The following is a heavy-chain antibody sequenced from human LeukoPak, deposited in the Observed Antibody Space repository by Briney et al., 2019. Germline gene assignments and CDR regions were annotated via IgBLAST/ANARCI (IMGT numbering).Heavy chain of an antibody. Sequence: SETLSLTCTVSGGSISSYYWSWIRQPPGKGLGWIGYIYYSGGTNYNPSLKSRVTISVDTSKNQFSLKLSSVTAADTAVYYCARQGVSGYSSSWYAVWGQGTLVTVSS. CDR2: IYYSGGT. J-gene: IGHJ4*02. D-gene: IGHD6-13*01. CDR1: GGSISSYY. V-gene: IGHV4-59*01. CDR3: ARQGVSGYSSSWYAV.